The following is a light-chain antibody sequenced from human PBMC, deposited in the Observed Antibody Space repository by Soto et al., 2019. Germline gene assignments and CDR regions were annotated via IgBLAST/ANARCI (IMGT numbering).Light chain of an antibody. CDR3: QQYNSWPPIT. CDR1: HSISSN. J-gene: IGKJ5*01. Sequence: EIVMTQSLDTLSVSPGERATLYCRASHSISSNLAWYQQKPGQAPRLLIYHTSTRATGIPARFSGSGSGTEFTLTISRLQSEDFAVYYCQQYNSWPPITFGQGTRLEIK. CDR2: HTS. V-gene: IGKV3-15*01.